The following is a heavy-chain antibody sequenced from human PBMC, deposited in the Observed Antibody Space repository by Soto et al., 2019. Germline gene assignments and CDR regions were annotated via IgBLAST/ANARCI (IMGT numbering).Heavy chain of an antibody. Sequence: QITLKESGPTLVKPTQTLTVTCTFSGFSLSTSGAGGGWIRQSPGKAPEWLALISWKDEKRYNPGLKSRLTITKDTSKNQVVLTMTDLDPVDTATYFCAHRYGGNYYRWYFDSWGQGTLVTVSS. CDR3: AHRYGGNYYRWYFDS. D-gene: IGHD1-26*01. CDR1: GFSLSTSGAG. CDR2: ISWKDEK. V-gene: IGHV2-5*01. J-gene: IGHJ4*02.